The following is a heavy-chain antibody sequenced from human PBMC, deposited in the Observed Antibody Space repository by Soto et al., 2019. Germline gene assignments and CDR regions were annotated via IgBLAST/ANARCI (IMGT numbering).Heavy chain of an antibody. CDR2: IYPGDSDT. D-gene: IGHD5-12*01. CDR3: ARTDGYEIEY. CDR1: GYSFISSW. Sequence: GESLKISCQASGYSFISSWIGWVRQMPGKGLEWMGIIYPGDSDTTYSPSFQGQVTMSVEKSITTVYLQWSSLKASDTAMYYCARTDGYEIEYWGQGTLVTVSS. V-gene: IGHV5-51*01. J-gene: IGHJ4*02.